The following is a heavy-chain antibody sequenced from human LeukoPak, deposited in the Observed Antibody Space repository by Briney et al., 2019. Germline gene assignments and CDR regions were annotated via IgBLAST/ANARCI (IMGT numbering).Heavy chain of an antibody. CDR3: ARSDGRGYSFDY. D-gene: IGHD5-18*01. J-gene: IGHJ4*02. CDR1: GYSFTSYW. Sequence: GESLKISCKGSGYSFTSYWIAWVRQMPGKGLEWMGTIYPGDSDIRYSPSFQGQVTISADKSISTAHLQWSSLNASDTAMYYCARSDGRGYSFDYWGQGTLVTVSS. V-gene: IGHV5-51*01. CDR2: IYPGDSDI.